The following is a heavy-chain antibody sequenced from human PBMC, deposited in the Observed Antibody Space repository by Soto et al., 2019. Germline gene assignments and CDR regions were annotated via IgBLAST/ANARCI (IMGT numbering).Heavy chain of an antibody. CDR3: ARVKVPAAILGAFDL. Sequence: ASVKVSCKASGYTFSTYGITWVRQAPGQGLDWMGWINPFKGDTNSAARFQDRVTMTTDTSTRTAYMELRSLRSDDTAVYYCARVKVPAAILGAFDLWGQGTLVAVSS. V-gene: IGHV1-18*01. J-gene: IGHJ3*01. D-gene: IGHD2-2*02. CDR2: INPFKGDT. CDR1: GYTFSTYG.